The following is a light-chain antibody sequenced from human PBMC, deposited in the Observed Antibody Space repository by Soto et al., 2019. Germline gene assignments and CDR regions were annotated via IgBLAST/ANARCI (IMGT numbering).Light chain of an antibody. J-gene: IGKJ5*01. CDR1: QDIRTY. CDR3: QQLYTLPFT. V-gene: IGKV1-9*01. Sequence: DIRMTQSPSSLSASVGDRVTLTCQASQDIRTYVNWYQQKPGKAPKLLIYEASTLQSGVPSRFSGSGSGTEFTLTISGLLPEDFAAYHCQQLYTLPFTFGQGTRLEIK. CDR2: EAS.